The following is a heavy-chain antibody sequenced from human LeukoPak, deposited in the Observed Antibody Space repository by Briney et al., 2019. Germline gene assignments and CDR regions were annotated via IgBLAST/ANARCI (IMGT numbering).Heavy chain of an antibody. CDR2: IDQDGSEK. D-gene: IGHD1-26*01. CDR3: ASGIIGSYYFYYMDV. Sequence: PGGSLRLSCAASGFTFSSYWMSWVRQAPGKGLEWVANIDQDGSEKYYVDSVKGRFTISRDNAKSSLYLQMNSLRAEDTALYYCASGIIGSYYFYYMDVWGKGTAVTVSS. V-gene: IGHV3-7*01. J-gene: IGHJ6*03. CDR1: GFTFSSYW.